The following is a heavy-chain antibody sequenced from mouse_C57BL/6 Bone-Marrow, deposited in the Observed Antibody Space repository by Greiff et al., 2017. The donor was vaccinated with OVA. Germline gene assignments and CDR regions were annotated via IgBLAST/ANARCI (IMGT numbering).Heavy chain of an antibody. Sequence: VQLKESGPELVKPGASVKISCKASGYSFTGYYMNWVKQSPEKSLEWIGEINPSTGGTTYNQKFKAKATLTVAKSSSTAYMQLKSLTSEDSAVYYWASGGTSPVAYWGQGTLVTVSA. CDR1: GYSFTGYY. D-gene: IGHD4-1*01. CDR2: INPSTGGT. CDR3: ASGGTSPVAY. J-gene: IGHJ3*01. V-gene: IGHV1-42*01.